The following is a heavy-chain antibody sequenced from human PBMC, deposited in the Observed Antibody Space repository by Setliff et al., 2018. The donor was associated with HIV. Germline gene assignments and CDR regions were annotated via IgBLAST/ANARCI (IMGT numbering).Heavy chain of an antibody. Sequence: SVKVSCKASGGTFSSYAISWVRQAPGQGLEWMGGIIPISGTVNYAQKFRGRVTITTHESTSTAYMELSSLRSEDTAVYYCARDFGGYCSSMSCPGLFDPWGQGTLVTVSS. J-gene: IGHJ5*02. D-gene: IGHD2-2*01. CDR3: ARDFGGYCSSMSCPGLFDP. CDR1: GGTFSSYA. V-gene: IGHV1-69*05. CDR2: IIPISGTV.